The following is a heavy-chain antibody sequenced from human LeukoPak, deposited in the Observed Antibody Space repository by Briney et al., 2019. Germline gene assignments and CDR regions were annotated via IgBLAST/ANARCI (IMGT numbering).Heavy chain of an antibody. CDR2: ISHSVGT. Sequence: SETLSLTCVVSSYSISSGYYWGWIRPPPGKGLEWIGSISHSVGTYYNPSLKTRVTISVDTSKNQFSLRLSSGTAADTAVYYCARASRFCSGGGCSYYFDSWGQGSLVTVSS. D-gene: IGHD2-15*01. CDR1: SYSISSGYY. CDR3: ARASRFCSGGGCSYYFDS. V-gene: IGHV4-38-2*01. J-gene: IGHJ4*02.